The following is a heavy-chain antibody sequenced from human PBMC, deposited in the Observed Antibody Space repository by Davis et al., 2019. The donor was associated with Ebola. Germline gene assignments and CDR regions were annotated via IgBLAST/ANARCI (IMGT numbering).Heavy chain of an antibody. D-gene: IGHD3-22*01. Sequence: ASVKVSCKASGYTFTSYYMHWVRQAPGQGLEWMGRINPNSGGTNSAQKFQGRVTMTRDTSISTAYMELSRLRSDDTAVYYCARGGISMIVVPRDYYYGMDVWGQGTTVTVSS. CDR1: GYTFTSYY. J-gene: IGHJ6*02. CDR2: INPNSGGT. V-gene: IGHV1-2*06. CDR3: ARGGISMIVVPRDYYYGMDV.